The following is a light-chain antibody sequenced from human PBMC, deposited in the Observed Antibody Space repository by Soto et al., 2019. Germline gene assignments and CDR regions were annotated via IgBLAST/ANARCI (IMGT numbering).Light chain of an antibody. CDR1: QSISSW. CDR2: DAS. CDR3: QQYNSYLWT. V-gene: IGKV1-5*01. Sequence: DIQMTQSPSILSASVGDRVTITCRASQSISSWLAWYQQKPGKAPKLLIYDASSLESGVPSRFSGSGSGTEFTLTISSLQPDDFATYYFQQYNSYLWTFGQGTKVEIK. J-gene: IGKJ1*01.